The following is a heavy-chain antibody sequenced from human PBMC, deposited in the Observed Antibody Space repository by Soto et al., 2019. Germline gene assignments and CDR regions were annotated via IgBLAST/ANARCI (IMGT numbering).Heavy chain of an antibody. CDR3: ARDLPGGGIYFDY. J-gene: IGHJ4*02. D-gene: IGHD3-16*01. CDR2: ISSSGNSI. Sequence: EVQLVESGGGLVQPGGSLRLSCAASGFTFSSHNMNWVRQGPGKGLGWVSSISSSGNSIFYADSVKGRFTVSRDNAKNSLYLQMNSLRDEDTSIYYCARDLPGGGIYFDYWGQGTLVTVSS. V-gene: IGHV3-48*02. CDR1: GFTFSSHN.